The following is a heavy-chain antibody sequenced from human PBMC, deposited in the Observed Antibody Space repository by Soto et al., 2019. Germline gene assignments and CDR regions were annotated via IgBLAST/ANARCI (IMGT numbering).Heavy chain of an antibody. CDR2: INHSGST. CDR3: ARGGVGDYGDYHYSWFDY. CDR1: GGSFSGYY. V-gene: IGHV4-34*01. J-gene: IGHJ4*02. Sequence: SETLSLTCAVYGGSFSGYYWSWIRQPPGKGLEWIGEINHSGSTNYNPSLKGRVTISVDTSKNQFSLKLSSVTAADTAVYYCARGGVGDYGDYHYSWFDYWGQGTLVTVSS. D-gene: IGHD4-17*01.